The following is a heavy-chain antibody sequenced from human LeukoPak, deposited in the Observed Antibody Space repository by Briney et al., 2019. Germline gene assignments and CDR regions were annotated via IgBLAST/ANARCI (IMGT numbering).Heavy chain of an antibody. J-gene: IGHJ4*02. D-gene: IGHD2-2*02. CDR2: VYYSGST. V-gene: IGHV4-59*01. CDR3: ARLPAAAILDYFDY. CDR1: GGSISTYY. Sequence: SETLSLTCTVSGGSISTYYWSWIRQPPGKGLEWIGYVYYSGSTNYNPSLKSRVTISVDTSKNQFSLNLNSVTAADTAVYYCARLPAAAILDYFDYWGQGTLVTVSS.